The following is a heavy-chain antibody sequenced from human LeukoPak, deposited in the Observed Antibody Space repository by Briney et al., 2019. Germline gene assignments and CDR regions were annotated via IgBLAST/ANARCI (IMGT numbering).Heavy chain of an antibody. CDR2: IYYSGST. CDR3: ARVQQQLLPFDY. CDR1: GGSISSNY. D-gene: IGHD6-13*01. V-gene: IGHV4-59*01. Sequence: SETLSLTCSVSGGSISSNYWSWIRQPPGKGLEWIGNIYYSGSTNYNPSLKSRVTISVDTSKNQFSLKLSSVTAADTAVYYCARVQQQLLPFDYWGQGSWSPSPQ. J-gene: IGHJ4*02.